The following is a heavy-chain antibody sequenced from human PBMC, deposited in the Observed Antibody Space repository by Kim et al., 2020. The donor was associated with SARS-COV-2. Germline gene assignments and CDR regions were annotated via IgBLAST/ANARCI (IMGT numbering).Heavy chain of an antibody. Sequence: GGSLRLSCAASGFTFRSYWMTWVRQAPGKGLEWVASTHPDGSDKYYVDSVKGRFTISRDNAKNSLYLQMNSLRAEDTAVYYCARDLRGGSCYWGQGALVTVSS. CDR1: GFTFRSYW. CDR3: ARDLRGGSCY. CDR2: THPDGSDK. V-gene: IGHV3-7*03. D-gene: IGHD2-15*01. J-gene: IGHJ4*02.